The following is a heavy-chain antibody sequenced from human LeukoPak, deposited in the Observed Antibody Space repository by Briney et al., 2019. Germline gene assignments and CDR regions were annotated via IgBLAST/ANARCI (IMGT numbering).Heavy chain of an antibody. V-gene: IGHV3-21*01. J-gene: IGHJ4*02. Sequence: GGSLRLSCAASGFTFSSYSMNWVRQAPGKGLEWVSSISSSSSYIYYADSVKGRFTVSRDNAKNSLYLQTNSLRAKDTAVYYCASGHIVVGTAIHDWGQGTLVTVSS. D-gene: IGHD2-21*02. CDR2: ISSSSSYI. CDR1: GFTFSSYS. CDR3: ASGHIVVGTAIHD.